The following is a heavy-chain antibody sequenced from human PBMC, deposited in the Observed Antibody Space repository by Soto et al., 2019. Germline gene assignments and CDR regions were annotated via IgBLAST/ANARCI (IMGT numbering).Heavy chain of an antibody. CDR3: TRETVAGITGLDY. CDR2: IHTAKGNT. V-gene: IGHV1-3*04. Sequence: ASVKVSCKASGYTFTNNVIHWLRQAPGQTLEWMGWIHTAKGNTKYSQKFEARVTLTRDTAASTAYMELNSLRVDDTALYYCTRETVAGITGLDYWGPGTLVTVSS. CDR1: GYTFTNNV. J-gene: IGHJ4*02. D-gene: IGHD1-20*01.